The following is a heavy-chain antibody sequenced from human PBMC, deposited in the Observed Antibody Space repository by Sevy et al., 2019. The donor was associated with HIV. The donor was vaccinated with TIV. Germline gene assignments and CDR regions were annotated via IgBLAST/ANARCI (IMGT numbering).Heavy chain of an antibody. V-gene: IGHV3-21*01. Sequence: GGSLRLSCAASGFTFSTHTMNWVRQAPGKGLEWLSSITFSSNYIYYADSVKGRFTISRDNAKKSLFLQMNSLRAEDTAVYYCARPYGSGSWEAFDIWGQGTMVTVSS. D-gene: IGHD3-10*01. CDR2: ITFSSNYI. CDR3: ARPYGSGSWEAFDI. CDR1: GFTFSTHT. J-gene: IGHJ3*02.